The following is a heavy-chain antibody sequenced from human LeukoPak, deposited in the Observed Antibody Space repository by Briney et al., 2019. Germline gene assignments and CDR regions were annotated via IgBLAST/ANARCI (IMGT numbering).Heavy chain of an antibody. D-gene: IGHD6-19*01. J-gene: IGHJ3*02. CDR3: ARLEAVAGPRGAFDI. Sequence: SETLSLTCTVSGGSISSSSYYWGWIRQPPGKGLEWIGSIYYSGSTYYNPSLKSRVTISVDTPNNQFSLELSSVTAADTAVYYCARLEAVAGPRGAFDIWGQGTMVTVSS. CDR1: GGSISSSSYY. CDR2: IYYSGST. V-gene: IGHV4-39*01.